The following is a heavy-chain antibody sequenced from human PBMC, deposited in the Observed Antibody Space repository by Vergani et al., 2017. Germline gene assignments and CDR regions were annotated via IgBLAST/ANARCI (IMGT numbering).Heavy chain of an antibody. V-gene: IGHV3-66*02. J-gene: IGHJ6*02. Sequence: EVQLVESGGGLVQPGGSLRLSCAASGFTVSSNYMSWVRQAPGKGLEWVSVIYSGGSTYYADSVKGRFTNSRDNSKNTLYLQMNSLRAEDTAVYYCARDDERYCSGGSCYAYYGMDVWGQGTTVTVSS. CDR3: ARDDERYCSGGSCYAYYGMDV. D-gene: IGHD2-15*01. CDR1: GFTVSSNY. CDR2: IYSGGST.